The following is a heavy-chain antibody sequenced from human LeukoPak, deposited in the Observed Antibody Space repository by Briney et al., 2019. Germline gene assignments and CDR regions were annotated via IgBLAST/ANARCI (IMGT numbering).Heavy chain of an antibody. CDR1: GGSISSYY. D-gene: IGHD6-19*01. CDR2: IYTSGST. J-gene: IGHJ6*03. CDR3: ARDAWSSGWLVYYYYMDV. Sequence: PSETLSLTCTVSGGSISSYYWSWIRQPAGKGLEWIGRIYTSGSTNYNPSLKSRVTMSVDTSKNQFSLKLSSVTAADTAVYYCARDAWSSGWLVYYYYMDVWGKGTTVTISS. V-gene: IGHV4-4*07.